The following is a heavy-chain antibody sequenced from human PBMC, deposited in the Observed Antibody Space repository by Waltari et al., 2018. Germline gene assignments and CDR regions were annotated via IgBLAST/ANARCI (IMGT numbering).Heavy chain of an antibody. Sequence: QVQLQESGPGLVKPSETLSLTCTVLGGSISNYYWSWIRQPAGKGLEWIGRIYTSGTTNYTPSLKSRVTMSVDTSKNQFSLNLSSVTAADTAVYYCARGIGYCTSPNCYPRPLYFDYWGQGTLVTVSS. CDR3: ARGIGYCTSPNCYPRPLYFDY. J-gene: IGHJ4*02. CDR2: IYTSGTT. CDR1: GGSISNYY. D-gene: IGHD2-2*01. V-gene: IGHV4-4*07.